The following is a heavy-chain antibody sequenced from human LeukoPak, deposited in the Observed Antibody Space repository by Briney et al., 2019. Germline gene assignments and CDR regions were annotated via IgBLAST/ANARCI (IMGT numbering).Heavy chain of an antibody. CDR1: GGSISSSSYY. V-gene: IGHV4-39*07. J-gene: IGHJ6*03. CDR3: AREFWYDYYYMDV. CDR2: IYYSGST. Sequence: SETLSLTCTVSGGSISSSSYYWGWIRQPPGKGLEWIGSIYYSGSTYYNPSLKSRVTISVDTSKNQFSLKLSSVTAADTAVYYCAREFWYDYYYMDVWGKGTTVTVSS.